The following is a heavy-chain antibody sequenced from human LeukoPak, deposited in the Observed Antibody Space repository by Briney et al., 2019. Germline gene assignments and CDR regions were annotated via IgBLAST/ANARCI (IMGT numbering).Heavy chain of an antibody. J-gene: IGHJ4*02. CDR1: GFTFDDYA. V-gene: IGHV3-20*04. Sequence: GGSLRLSCAASGFTFDDYAMSWVRQAPGKGLEWVSGINWNGGSTGYADSVKGRFTISRDNAKNTLYLQMNSLRAEDTAVYYCAKYTYSSGWYQSDYWGQGTLVTVSS. CDR2: INWNGGST. CDR3: AKYTYSSGWYQSDY. D-gene: IGHD6-19*01.